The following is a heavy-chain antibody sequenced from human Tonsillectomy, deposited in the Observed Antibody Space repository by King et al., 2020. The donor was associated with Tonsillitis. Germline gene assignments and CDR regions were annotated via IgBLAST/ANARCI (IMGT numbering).Heavy chain of an antibody. V-gene: IGHV1-69*09. CDR1: GGPFNNYA. Sequence: QLVQSGAEVKKPGSSVTVSCKASGGPFNNYAFSWVRQAPGHGLEWMGRIVPIRGITNYAEKFQDRVTITADQSTSIVYMQLSSLRPEDTAMYYCARRRLFGDYYYMELWGKGTTVTVSS. D-gene: IGHD3-16*01. CDR3: ARRRLFGDYYYMEL. CDR2: IVPIRGIT. J-gene: IGHJ6*03.